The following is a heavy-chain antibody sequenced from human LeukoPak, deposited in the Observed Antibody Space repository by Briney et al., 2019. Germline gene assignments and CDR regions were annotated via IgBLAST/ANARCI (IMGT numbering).Heavy chain of an antibody. V-gene: IGHV1-69*04. D-gene: IGHD6-13*01. CDR1: GGTFSSYA. CDR3: TKDGAAKAPAEVMAV. CDR2: IIPILGIA. Sequence: SVKVSCKASGGTFSSYAISWVRQAPGQGLEWMGRIIPILGIANYAQKFQGRVTITADKSTSTAYMELSSLRADDTAVYYCTKDGAAKAPAEVMAVWGQGTTVTVSS. J-gene: IGHJ6*02.